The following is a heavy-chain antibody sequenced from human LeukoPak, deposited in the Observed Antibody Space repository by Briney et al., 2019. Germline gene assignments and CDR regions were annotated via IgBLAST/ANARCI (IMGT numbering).Heavy chain of an antibody. CDR3: ARLRVHYYGSGSSV. CDR2: INHSGST. J-gene: IGHJ4*02. V-gene: IGHV4-34*01. Sequence: SETLSLTCAVYGGSFSGYYWSWIRQPPGKGLEWIGEINHSGSTNYNPSLKRRVTISVDTSKNQFSLKLSSVTAADTAVYYCARLRVHYYGSGSSVWGQGTLVTVSS. CDR1: GGSFSGYY. D-gene: IGHD3-10*01.